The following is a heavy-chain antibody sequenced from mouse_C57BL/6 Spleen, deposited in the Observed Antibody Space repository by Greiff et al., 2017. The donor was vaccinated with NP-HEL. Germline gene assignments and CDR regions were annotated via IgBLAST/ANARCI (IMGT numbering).Heavy chain of an antibody. J-gene: IGHJ3*01. CDR1: GFNIKDDY. CDR2: IDPENGDT. V-gene: IGHV14-4*01. Sequence: VQLQQSGAEPVRPGASVKLSCTASGFNIKDDYMHWVKQRPEQGLEWIGWIDPENGDTEYASKFQGKATITADTSSNTAYLQLSSLTSEDTAVYYCTTTPFSYWGQGTLVTVSA. CDR3: TTTPFSY.